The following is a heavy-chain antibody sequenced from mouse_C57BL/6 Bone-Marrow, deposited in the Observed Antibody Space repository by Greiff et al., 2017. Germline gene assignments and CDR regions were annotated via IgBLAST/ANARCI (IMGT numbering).Heavy chain of an antibody. CDR3: PRPYDFGRSYDWYCDV. V-gene: IGHV1-66*01. J-gene: IGHJ1*03. CDR2: IYPGSGNT. D-gene: IGHD1-1*01. CDR1: GYSFTSYY. Sequence: QVQLQQSGPELVKPGASVKISCKASGYSFTSYYIHWVKQRPGQGLEWVGWIYPGSGNTKYNEKFKGKATLTADTSSSTAYMQLSSLTSEDAAGYCWPRPYDFGRSYDWYCDVWGTGTTVTASS.